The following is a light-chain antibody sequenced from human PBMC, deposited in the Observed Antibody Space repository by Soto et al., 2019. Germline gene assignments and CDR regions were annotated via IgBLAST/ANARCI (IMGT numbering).Light chain of an antibody. CDR3: SSYAGSNTDYV. CDR1: SSDVGGYHY. Sequence: QSALTQPPSASGSPGQSVTISCTGTSSDVGGYHYVSWYQQHPGKAPKLMIHEVTKRPSGVPDRFSGSKSGNTASLTVSGLQGEDEADYYCSSYAGSNTDYVFGTGTKLTVL. CDR2: EVT. J-gene: IGLJ1*01. V-gene: IGLV2-8*01.